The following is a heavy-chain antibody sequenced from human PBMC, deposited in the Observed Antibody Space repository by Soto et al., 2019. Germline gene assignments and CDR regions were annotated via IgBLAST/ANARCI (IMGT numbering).Heavy chain of an antibody. J-gene: IGHJ5*02. CDR1: GGTFSSYA. V-gene: IGHV1-69*01. D-gene: IGHD2-8*01. CDR3: ARSPLGYCTNGVCYGTGWFDP. Sequence: QVQLVQSGAGVKKPGSSVKVSCKASGGTFSSYAISWVRQAPGQGLEWMGGIIPIFGTANYAQKFQGRVTITADESTSTAYMELSSLRSEDTAVYYCARSPLGYCTNGVCYGTGWFDPWGQGTLVTVSS. CDR2: IIPIFGTA.